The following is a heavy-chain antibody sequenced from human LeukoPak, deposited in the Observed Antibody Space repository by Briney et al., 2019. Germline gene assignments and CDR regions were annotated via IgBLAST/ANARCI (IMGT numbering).Heavy chain of an antibody. V-gene: IGHV1-18*01. Sequence: GASVKVSCKASGYTFTSYGISWVRQAPGQGLEWMGWISAYNGNTNYAQKLQGRVTMTTDTSTSTAYMELRSLRSDDTAMYYCARDREYYYDSSGYHFDYWGQGTLVTVSS. CDR2: ISAYNGNT. CDR1: GYTFTSYG. J-gene: IGHJ4*02. CDR3: ARDREYYYDSSGYHFDY. D-gene: IGHD3-22*01.